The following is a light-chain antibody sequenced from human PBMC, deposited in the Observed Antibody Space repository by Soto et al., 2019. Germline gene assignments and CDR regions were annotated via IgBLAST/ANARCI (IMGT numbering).Light chain of an antibody. CDR3: QKYGSSSPT. V-gene: IGKV3-20*01. Sequence: EIVLTQSPGTLSLSPGERATLSCRASQSVRSSYLAWYQQKPGQAPRLLIYGTSSRATGIPDRFSGSGSGTDFTLTISRLETEDFDVYYCQKYGSSSPTFGQGTKV. J-gene: IGKJ1*01. CDR2: GTS. CDR1: QSVRSSY.